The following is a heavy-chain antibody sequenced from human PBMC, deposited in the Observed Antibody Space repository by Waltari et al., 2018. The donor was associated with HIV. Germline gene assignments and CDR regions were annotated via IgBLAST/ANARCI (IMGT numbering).Heavy chain of an antibody. Sequence: EVQLVQSGAAVKQPGESLMISGKGSGYTSTSYWIGWVRRLPGKGLEWMGIIYPGDSDTRYSPSFQGQVTISADKSISTAYLQWSSLKASDTAMYYCARHGGCGGDCYISYWGQGTLVTVSS. CDR1: GYTSTSYW. V-gene: IGHV5-51*01. D-gene: IGHD2-21*02. CDR2: IYPGDSDT. CDR3: ARHGGCGGDCYISY. J-gene: IGHJ4*02.